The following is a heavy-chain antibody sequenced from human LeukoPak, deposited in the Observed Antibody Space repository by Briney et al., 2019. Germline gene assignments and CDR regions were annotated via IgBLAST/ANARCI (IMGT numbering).Heavy chain of an antibody. Sequence: GGSLRLSCAASGFTFSSYWMSWVRQAPGRGLEGVANVKLDGSEKSYVDSVKGRFTISRDNAKNSLYLQMNSLRAEDTAVYYCARDLVVATFDYWGQGTLVTVSS. CDR3: ARDLVVATFDY. CDR2: VKLDGSEK. J-gene: IGHJ4*02. CDR1: GFTFSSYW. V-gene: IGHV3-7*01. D-gene: IGHD5-12*01.